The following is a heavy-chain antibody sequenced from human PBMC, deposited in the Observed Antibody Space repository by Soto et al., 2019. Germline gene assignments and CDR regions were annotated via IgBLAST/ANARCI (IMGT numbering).Heavy chain of an antibody. CDR3: ARDARFLEWLPPPYYYYMDV. Sequence: SVKVSCKASGGTFSSYTISWVRQAPGQGLEWMGRIIPILGIANYAQKFQGRVTITADKSTSTAYMELSSLRSEDTAVYYCARDARFLEWLPPPYYYYMDVWGKGTTVTVSS. J-gene: IGHJ6*03. CDR1: GGTFSSYT. V-gene: IGHV1-69*04. CDR2: IIPILGIA. D-gene: IGHD3-3*01.